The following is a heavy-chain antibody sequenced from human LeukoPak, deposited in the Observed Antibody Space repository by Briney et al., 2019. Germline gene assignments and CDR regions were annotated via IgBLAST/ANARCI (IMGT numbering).Heavy chain of an antibody. Sequence: SVKVSCKASGGTFSSYAISWVRQAPGQGLEWMGGIIPIFGTANYAQKFQGRVTITADESTSTAYMELSSLRSDDTAVYYCARARDIPVSDAFDIWGQGTMVTVSS. CDR3: ARARDIPVSDAFDI. D-gene: IGHD3-10*01. CDR2: IIPIFGTA. V-gene: IGHV1-69*13. J-gene: IGHJ3*02. CDR1: GGTFSSYA.